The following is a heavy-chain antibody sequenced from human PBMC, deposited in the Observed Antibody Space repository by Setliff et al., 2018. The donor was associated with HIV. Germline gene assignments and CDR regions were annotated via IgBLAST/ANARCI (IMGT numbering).Heavy chain of an antibody. Sequence: GASVKVSCKASGGTFSSYAISWVRQAPGQGLEWMGGIIPILGIANYAQKFQGRVTITTDESTSTAYMELSSLRSEDTALYYCAKVTSSGRWNSDLDSWGQGTLVTVSS. CDR1: GGTFSSYA. CDR3: AKVTSSGRWNSDLDS. CDR2: IIPILGIA. V-gene: IGHV1-69*10. D-gene: IGHD6-19*01. J-gene: IGHJ4*02.